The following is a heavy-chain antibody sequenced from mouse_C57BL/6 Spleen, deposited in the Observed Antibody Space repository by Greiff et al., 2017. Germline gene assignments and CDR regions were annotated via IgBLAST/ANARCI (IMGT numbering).Heavy chain of an antibody. Sequence: QVQLQQPGAELVKPGASVKVSCKASGYTFTSYWMHWVKQRPGQGLEWIGRIHPSDSDTNYNQKFKGKATLTVVKSSSTAYMQLSSLTSEDSAVYYCAIIYYDYGYAMDYWGQGTSVTVSS. CDR3: AIIYYDYGYAMDY. CDR2: IHPSDSDT. D-gene: IGHD2-4*01. J-gene: IGHJ4*01. V-gene: IGHV1-74*01. CDR1: GYTFTSYW.